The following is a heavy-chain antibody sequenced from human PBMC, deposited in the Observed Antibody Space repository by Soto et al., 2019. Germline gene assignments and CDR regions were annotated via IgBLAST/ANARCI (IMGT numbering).Heavy chain of an antibody. CDR3: ARHRLAARRPMWYYYYYGMDV. CDR1: GYSFTSYW. J-gene: IGHJ6*02. D-gene: IGHD6-6*01. Sequence: GESLKISCXGSGYSFTSYWIGWVRQMPGKGLEWMGIIYPGDSDTRYSPSFQGQVTISADKSISTAYLQWSSLKASDTAMYYCARHRLAARRPMWYYYYYGMDVWGQGTTVTVSS. V-gene: IGHV5-51*01. CDR2: IYPGDSDT.